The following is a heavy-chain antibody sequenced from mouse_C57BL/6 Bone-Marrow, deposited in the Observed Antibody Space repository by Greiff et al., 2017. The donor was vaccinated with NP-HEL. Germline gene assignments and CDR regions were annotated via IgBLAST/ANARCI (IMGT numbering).Heavy chain of an antibody. Sequence: DVHLVESGPGLVKPSQSLSLTCSVTGYSITSGYYWNWIRQFPGNKLEWMGYISYDGSNNYNPYLKNRITLTRDTSKNQYFRKLNSVTTEDTATDYCARDDDYDFDYWGQGTTLTVSS. J-gene: IGHJ2*01. CDR3: ARDDDYDFDY. V-gene: IGHV3-6*01. D-gene: IGHD2-4*01. CDR1: GYSITSGYY. CDR2: ISYDGSN.